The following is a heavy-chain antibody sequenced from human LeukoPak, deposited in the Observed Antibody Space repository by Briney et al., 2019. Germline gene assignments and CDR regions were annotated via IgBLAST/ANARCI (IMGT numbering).Heavy chain of an antibody. J-gene: IGHJ4*02. Sequence: GGSLRLSCAASGFTFSSYGMSWVRQAPGKGLEWVSSISTSSSYIYYADSVKGRFTISRDNAKNSLYLQMNSLRAADTAVYYCARVRSPGYFDYWGQGTLVTVSS. CDR2: ISTSSSYI. D-gene: IGHD3-16*02. CDR1: GFTFSSYG. V-gene: IGHV3-21*01. CDR3: ARVRSPGYFDY.